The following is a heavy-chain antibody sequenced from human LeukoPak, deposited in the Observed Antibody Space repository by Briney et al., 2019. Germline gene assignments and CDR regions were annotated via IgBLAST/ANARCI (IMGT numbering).Heavy chain of an antibody. J-gene: IGHJ4*02. CDR3: ARPYSSGWYGDFDY. CDR2: ISYDGSNK. V-gene: IGHV3-30-3*01. Sequence: GGSLRLSCAASGFTFSSYAMHWVSQAPGKGLEWVAVISYDGSNKYYADSVKGRFTISRDNSKNTLYLQMNSLRAEDTAMYYCARPYSSGWYGDFDYWGQGTLVTVSS. D-gene: IGHD6-19*01. CDR1: GFTFSSYA.